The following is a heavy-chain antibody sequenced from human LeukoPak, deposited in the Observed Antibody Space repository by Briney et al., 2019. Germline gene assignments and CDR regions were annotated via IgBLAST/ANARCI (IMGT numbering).Heavy chain of an antibody. V-gene: IGHV4-34*01. Sequence: PGGSLRLSCAASGSTFSDYYMSWIRQAPGKGLEWIGEINHSGSTNYNPSLKSRVTISVDTSKNQFSLKLSSVTAADTAVYYCASGHQLATSWFDPWGQGTLVTVSS. D-gene: IGHD3-3*02. CDR3: ASGHQLATSWFDP. CDR2: INHSGST. J-gene: IGHJ5*02. CDR1: GSTFSDYY.